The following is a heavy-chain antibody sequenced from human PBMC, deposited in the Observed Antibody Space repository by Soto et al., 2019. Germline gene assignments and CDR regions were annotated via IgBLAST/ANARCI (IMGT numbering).Heavy chain of an antibody. Sequence: PGESLKISCKGSGYSFTSYWIGWVRQMPGKGLEWMGIIYPGDSDTRYSPSFQGQVTISADKSISTAYLQWSSLKASDTAMYYCASNYDSSGYYSAFDIWGQGTMVTVSS. D-gene: IGHD3-22*01. CDR2: IYPGDSDT. J-gene: IGHJ3*02. CDR3: ASNYDSSGYYSAFDI. CDR1: GYSFTSYW. V-gene: IGHV5-51*01.